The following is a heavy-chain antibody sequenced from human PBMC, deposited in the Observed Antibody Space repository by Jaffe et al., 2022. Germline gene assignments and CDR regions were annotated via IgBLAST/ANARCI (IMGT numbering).Heavy chain of an antibody. CDR1: GGSISSSSYY. CDR2: IYYSGST. CDR3: ASPAAGTGWFDP. D-gene: IGHD6-13*01. J-gene: IGHJ5*02. Sequence: QLQLQESGPGLVKPSETLSLTCTVSGGSISSSSYYWGWIRQPPGKGLEWIGSIYYSGSTYYNPSLKSRVTISVDTSKNQFSLKLSSVTAADTAVYYCASPAAGTGWFDPWGQGTLVTVSS. V-gene: IGHV4-39*01.